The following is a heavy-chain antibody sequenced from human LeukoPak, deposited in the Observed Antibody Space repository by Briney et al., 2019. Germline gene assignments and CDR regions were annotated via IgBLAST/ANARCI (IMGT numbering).Heavy chain of an antibody. CDR3: TKHLRATNAYIFFDLDV. J-gene: IGHJ6*02. CDR1: GFTFKVYG. D-gene: IGHD1-26*01. V-gene: IGHV3-9*01. CDR2: INWNGGGT. Sequence: GGSLRLSCAASGFTFKVYGMHWVRQPPGKGLEWVSGINWNGGGTDYADSVKGRFTISRDNAKNSLYLQRTSLRPEYTALYYCTKHLRATNAYIFFDLDVWGQGTTVTVSS.